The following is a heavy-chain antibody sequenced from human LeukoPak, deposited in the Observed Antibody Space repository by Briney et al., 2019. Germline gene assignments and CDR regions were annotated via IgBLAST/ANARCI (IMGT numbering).Heavy chain of an antibody. CDR1: GGSFSGYY. Sequence: SETLSFTCAVYGGSFSGYYWSWIRQPPGRGLEWIGEINHSGSTNYNPSLKSRVTISVDTSKNQFSLKLSSVTAADTAVYYCARGRKLYWYFDLWGRGTLVTVSS. CDR2: INHSGST. CDR3: ARGRKLYWYFDL. J-gene: IGHJ2*01. D-gene: IGHD1-14*01. V-gene: IGHV4-34*01.